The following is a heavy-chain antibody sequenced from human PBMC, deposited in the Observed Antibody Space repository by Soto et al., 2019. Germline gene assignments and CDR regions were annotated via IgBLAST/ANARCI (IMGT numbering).Heavy chain of an antibody. CDR2: IIGRGNYK. CDR3: AREGGIVGGTSGFDY. CDR1: GFTFSTYA. D-gene: IGHD1-26*01. J-gene: IGHJ4*01. Sequence: GGSLRLSWASSGFTFSTYAMNWVRQPQGKGLEWVSSIIGRGNYKYCTNSVKGRFTISRDNAKNSLYRQMNRPRAEVTTVYCCAREGGIVGGTSGFDYWGLGTMVTVSS. V-gene: IGHV3-21*01.